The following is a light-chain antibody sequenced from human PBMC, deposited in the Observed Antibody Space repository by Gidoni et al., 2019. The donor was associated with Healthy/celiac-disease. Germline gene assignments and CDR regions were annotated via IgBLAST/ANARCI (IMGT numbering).Light chain of an antibody. CDR2: KAS. CDR1: QSISSC. CDR3: QQYNSYSRA. J-gene: IGKJ1*01. V-gene: IGKV1-5*03. Sequence: DIQMTQSPSTLSASVGDRVTINCRASQSISSCVAGYQQKPGKAPKLLIYKASSLESGVPSRFSGSGSGTEFTLTISSLQPDDFATYYCQQYNSYSRAFGQGTKVEIK.